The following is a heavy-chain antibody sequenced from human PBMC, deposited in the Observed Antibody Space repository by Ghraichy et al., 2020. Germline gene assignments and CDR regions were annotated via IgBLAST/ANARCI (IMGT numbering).Heavy chain of an antibody. CDR1: GGSISSYY. Sequence: SETLSLTCTVSGGSISSYYWSWIRQPPGKGLEWIGYIYTSGSTNYNPSLKSRVTISVDTSKNQFSLKLSSVTAADTAVYYCARRDFWSGYDHWGQGTLVTVSS. CDR2: IYTSGST. CDR3: ARRDFWSGYDH. J-gene: IGHJ4*02. D-gene: IGHD3-3*01. V-gene: IGHV4-4*09.